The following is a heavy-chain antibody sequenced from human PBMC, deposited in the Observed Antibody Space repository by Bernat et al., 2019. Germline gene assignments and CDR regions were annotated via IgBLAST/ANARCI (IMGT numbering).Heavy chain of an antibody. D-gene: IGHD3-16*01. Sequence: QLQLQESGPGLVKPSETLSLTCTVSGGSISSSNYYWGWIRQPPGKGLEWIGNIYYSGSTYYNPSLKSRVTISVDTSKNQFSLKLSSVTAADTAVYYCASAHRPVVILGGYYFDYWGQGTLVTVSS. J-gene: IGHJ4*02. CDR2: IYYSGST. CDR3: ASAHRPVVILGGYYFDY. CDR1: GGSISSSNYY. V-gene: IGHV4-39*01.